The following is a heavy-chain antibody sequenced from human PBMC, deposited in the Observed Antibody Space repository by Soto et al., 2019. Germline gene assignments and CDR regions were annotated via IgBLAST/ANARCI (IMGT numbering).Heavy chain of an antibody. CDR2: INHSGST. D-gene: IGHD3-16*01. J-gene: IGHJ4*02. Sequence: SETLSLTCAVYGGSFSGYYWSWIRQPPGKGLEWIGEINHSGSTNYNPSLKSRVTISVDTSKNQFSLKLSSGPAADTAVYYCARGVVGEQPPYFDYWGQGTLVTVSS. CDR1: GGSFSGYY. V-gene: IGHV4-34*01. CDR3: ARGVVGEQPPYFDY.